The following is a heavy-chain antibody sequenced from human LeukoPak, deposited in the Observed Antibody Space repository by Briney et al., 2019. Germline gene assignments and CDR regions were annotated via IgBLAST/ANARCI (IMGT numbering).Heavy chain of an antibody. J-gene: IGHJ4*02. Sequence: GGSLRLSCAASGFTFDDSVMSWVRQAPGKGLEWVSGINWNGGSTGYADSVKGRFTISRDNAKNSLYLQMNSLRAEDTAVYYCARDYYGSPTHWGQGTLVTVSS. V-gene: IGHV3-20*04. CDR1: GFTFDDSV. CDR3: ARDYYGSPTH. D-gene: IGHD3-10*01. CDR2: INWNGGST.